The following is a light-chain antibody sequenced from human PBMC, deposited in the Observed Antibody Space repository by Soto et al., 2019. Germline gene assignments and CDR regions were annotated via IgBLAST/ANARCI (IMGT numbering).Light chain of an antibody. Sequence: QSALTQPASVSESPGQSITISCAGTSSDIGGYNYVSWYQQHPGKAPKLMIYEVSNRPSGVSDRFSGSKSGNTASLTISGLQAEDEADYYCGSYTSSRIYVFGAGTKVTVL. J-gene: IGLJ1*01. V-gene: IGLV2-14*01. CDR3: GSYTSSRIYV. CDR1: SSDIGGYNY. CDR2: EVS.